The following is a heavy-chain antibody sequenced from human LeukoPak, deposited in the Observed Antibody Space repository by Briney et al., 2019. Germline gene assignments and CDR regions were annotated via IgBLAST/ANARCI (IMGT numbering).Heavy chain of an antibody. CDR2: IYHSGST. D-gene: IGHD4-23*01. J-gene: IGHJ2*01. CDR1: GGSISSGGYS. V-gene: IGHV4-30-2*01. CDR3: ARLGVVTPRNWYFDL. Sequence: SETLSLTCAVSGGSISSGGYSWSWIRQPPGKGLEWIGYIYHSGSTYYNPSLKSRVTISVDRSKNQFSLKLSSVTAADTAVYYCARLGVVTPRNWYFDLWGRGTLVTVSS.